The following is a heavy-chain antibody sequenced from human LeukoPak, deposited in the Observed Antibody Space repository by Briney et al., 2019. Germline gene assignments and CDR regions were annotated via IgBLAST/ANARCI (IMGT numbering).Heavy chain of an antibody. J-gene: IGHJ4*02. Sequence: PGGSLRLSCAASGFTFSNAWMSWVRQGPGKGLEWVGHTKSKTAGGTTDYAAPVKGRFTISRDDSKNTLYLQMNSLKTEDTAVYYCTTVWRYWGQGTLVTVSS. CDR1: GFTFSNAW. CDR3: TTVWRY. CDR2: TKSKTAGGTT. V-gene: IGHV3-15*01. D-gene: IGHD3-16*01.